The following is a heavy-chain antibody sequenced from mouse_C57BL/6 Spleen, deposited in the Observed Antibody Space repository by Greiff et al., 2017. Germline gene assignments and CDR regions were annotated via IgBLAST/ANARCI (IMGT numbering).Heavy chain of an antibody. CDR2: IWRGGST. V-gene: IGHV2-5*01. CDR1: GFSLTSYG. CDR3: ANLWDVSWYFDV. Sequence: VQLVESGPGLVQPSQSLSITCTVSGFSLTSYGVHWVHQSPGKGLEWLGVIWRGGSTDYNAAFMSRLSITKDNSKSQVFFKMNSLQADDTAIYYCANLWDVSWYFDVWGTGTTVTVSS. J-gene: IGHJ1*03. D-gene: IGHD4-1*01.